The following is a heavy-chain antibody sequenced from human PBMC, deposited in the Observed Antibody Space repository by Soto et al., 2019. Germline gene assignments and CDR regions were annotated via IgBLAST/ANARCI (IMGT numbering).Heavy chain of an antibody. CDR2: ISSSSSYI. CDR1: GYTFSSYS. V-gene: IGHV3-21*01. J-gene: IGHJ6*02. CDR3: ARAPGYYGSGSSYYYYGMDV. D-gene: IGHD3-10*01. Sequence: PGGSLRLSCAASGYTFSSYSMNWVRQAPGKGLEWVSSISSSSSYIYYADSVKGRFTISRDNAKNSLYLQMNSLRAEDTAVYYCARAPGYYGSGSSYYYYGMDVWGQGTTVTVSS.